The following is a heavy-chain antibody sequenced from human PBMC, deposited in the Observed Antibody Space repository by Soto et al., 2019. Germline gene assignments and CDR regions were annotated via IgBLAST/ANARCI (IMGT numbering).Heavy chain of an antibody. CDR1: GFTFGSYA. D-gene: IGHD3-3*01. J-gene: IGHJ6*02. CDR3: ARDLAYYDFWSGYAPPDYYYYYGMDV. V-gene: IGHV3-64*04. Sequence: GGSLRLSCSASGFTFGSYAMHWVRQAPGRGLEYVAAISSSGDNTYFPDSVKGRFTVSRDNSRNRLYLQVYSLRAEDTAVYYCARDLAYYDFWSGYAPPDYYYYYGMDVWGQGTTVTVSS. CDR2: ISSSGDNT.